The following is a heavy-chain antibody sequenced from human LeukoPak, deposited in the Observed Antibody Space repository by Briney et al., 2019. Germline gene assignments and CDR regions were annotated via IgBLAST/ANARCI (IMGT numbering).Heavy chain of an antibody. D-gene: IGHD3-22*01. CDR3: AREYFDTSGSYHLDY. CDR2: IYYSGTT. V-gene: IGHV4-59*01. J-gene: IGHJ4*02. Sequence: SETLSLTCTVSGGSISTYYWSWIRQPPGKGLEWIGYIYYSGTTNYNPSLESRVTISIDTSKNQFSLKLSSVTAADTAVYYCAREYFDTSGSYHLDYWGQGTLVTVSS. CDR1: GGSISTYY.